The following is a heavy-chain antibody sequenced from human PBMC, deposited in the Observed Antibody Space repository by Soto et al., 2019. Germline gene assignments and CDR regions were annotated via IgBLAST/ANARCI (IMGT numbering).Heavy chain of an antibody. J-gene: IGHJ6*02. CDR3: AKEVWSGPMDV. V-gene: IGHV3-30*18. Sequence: QVQLVESGGGVVQPGRSLRLSCAASGFTFSSYGMHWVRQAPGKGLEWVAVISYDGSNKNYADSVKGRFTISRDNSENTQYLQMNSLRAEDTAVYYCAKEVWSGPMDVWGQGTTVTVSS. CDR2: ISYDGSNK. CDR1: GFTFSSYG. D-gene: IGHD3-3*01.